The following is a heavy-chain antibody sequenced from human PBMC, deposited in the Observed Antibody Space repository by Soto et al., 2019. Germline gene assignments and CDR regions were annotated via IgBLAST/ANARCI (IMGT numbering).Heavy chain of an antibody. CDR2: ISGYNGNT. J-gene: IGHJ6*02. CDR1: GYTFINYG. V-gene: IGHV1-18*01. D-gene: IGHD4-17*01. Sequence: QAHLAQSGAEVREPGASVKVSCKASGYTFINYGISWVRQAPGQGLEWMGWISGYNGNTKYAQKVQGRVSMTTDTSTSTAYMELRSLRSDDTAVYYCARDRYGGNHDKRTYYVMDVWGQGTTVTVSS. CDR3: ARDRYGGNHDKRTYYVMDV.